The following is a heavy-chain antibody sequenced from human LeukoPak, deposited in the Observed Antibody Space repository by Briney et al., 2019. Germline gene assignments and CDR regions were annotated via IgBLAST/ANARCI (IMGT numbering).Heavy chain of an antibody. CDR1: GGSFSGYY. CDR2: VYYSGST. V-gene: IGHV4-59*01. Sequence: PSETLSLTCAVYGGSFSGYYWSWIRQPPGKGLEWIGNVYYSGSTNYNPSFKSRVTISVDTSKNQFSLKLTSVTAADTAVYYCARARNYDFWSQNYYYYYMDVWGKGTTVTVSS. CDR3: ARARNYDFWSQNYYYYYMDV. J-gene: IGHJ6*03. D-gene: IGHD3-3*01.